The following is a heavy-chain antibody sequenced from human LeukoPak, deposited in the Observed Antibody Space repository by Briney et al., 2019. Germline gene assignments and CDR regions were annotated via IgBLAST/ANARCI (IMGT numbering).Heavy chain of an antibody. CDR3: AKVGAVAGRVTPDLDY. CDR2: ISGSGGST. D-gene: IGHD6-19*01. V-gene: IGHV3-23*01. Sequence: GGSLRLSCAASGFTFSSYAMSWVRQAPGKGLEWVSAISGSGGSTYYADSVKGRFTISRDNSKNTLYLQMNSLRAEDTAVYYCAKVGAVAGRVTPDLDYWGQGTLVTVSS. CDR1: GFTFSSYA. J-gene: IGHJ4*02.